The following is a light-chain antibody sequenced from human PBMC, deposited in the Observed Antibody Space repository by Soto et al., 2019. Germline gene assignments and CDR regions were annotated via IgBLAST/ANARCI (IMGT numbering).Light chain of an antibody. CDR3: QHYGNSRRFT. V-gene: IGKV3-20*01. CDR1: QSVSSSF. CDR2: GAS. J-gene: IGKJ5*01. Sequence: EIVLTQSPGTLSLSPGERATLSCRASQSVSSSFLAWYQQKPGQAPRLLIYGASSRATGIPDRFSGSGSGTDFTPTISRLEPEDFAVYYCQHYGNSRRFTFGQGTRLENK.